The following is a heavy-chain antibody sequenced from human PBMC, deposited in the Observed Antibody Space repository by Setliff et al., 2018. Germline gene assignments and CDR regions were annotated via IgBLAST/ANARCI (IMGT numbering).Heavy chain of an antibody. CDR3: AGSAGLFTWFDP. CDR1: GGSISSYY. J-gene: IGHJ5*02. Sequence: SETLSLTCTVSGGSISSYYWSWIRQPPGKGLEWIGYIYYSGNTIYNPSLKSRVTISVDTSKNQFSLKLNSMTTADTAVYYCAGSAGLFTWFDPWGQGTLVTVSS. D-gene: IGHD3-16*01. CDR2: IYYSGNT. V-gene: IGHV4-59*01.